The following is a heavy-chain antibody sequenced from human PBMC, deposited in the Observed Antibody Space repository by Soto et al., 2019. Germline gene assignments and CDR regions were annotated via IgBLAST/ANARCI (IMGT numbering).Heavy chain of an antibody. CDR3: AKDRRWLSGSWFRAVISFDF. Sequence: PGGSLRLSCAASGFTFSSYGMHWVRQAPGKGLEWVAVIWYDGSNKYYADSVKGRFTISRDNSKNTLYLQMNSLRAEDTAVYYCAKDRRWLSGSWFRAVISFDFWGQGTLVTVSS. CDR2: IWYDGSNK. V-gene: IGHV3-33*06. CDR1: GFTFSSYG. D-gene: IGHD6-13*01. J-gene: IGHJ4*02.